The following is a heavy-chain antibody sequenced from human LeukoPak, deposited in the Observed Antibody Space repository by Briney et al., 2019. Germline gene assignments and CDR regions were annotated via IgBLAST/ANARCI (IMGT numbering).Heavy chain of an antibody. CDR1: GYTLTELS. V-gene: IGHV1-24*01. D-gene: IGHD3-10*01. Sequence: ASVKVSCKVSGYTLTELSMHWVRQAPGKGLEWMGGFDPEDGETIYAQKFQGRVTITADKSTSTGYMELSSLRSEDTAVYYCARGTVVRGGEEFDYWGQGTLVTVSS. J-gene: IGHJ4*02. CDR3: ARGTVVRGGEEFDY. CDR2: FDPEDGET.